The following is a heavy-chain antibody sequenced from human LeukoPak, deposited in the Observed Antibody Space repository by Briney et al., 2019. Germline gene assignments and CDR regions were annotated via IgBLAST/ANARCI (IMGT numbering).Heavy chain of an antibody. CDR2: FYYSGNT. D-gene: IGHD3-10*01. CDR3: ARAPNDYGSGRSWFDP. J-gene: IGHJ5*02. V-gene: IGHV4-30-4*07. CDR1: GGSISRGGYS. Sequence: SETLSLTCAVSGGSISRGGYSWSWIRQPPGRGLEWIGYFYYSGNTYYNPSLKSRVTISVDTSKIQFSLKLSSVTAADTAVYYCARAPNDYGSGRSWFDPWGQGTLVTVSS.